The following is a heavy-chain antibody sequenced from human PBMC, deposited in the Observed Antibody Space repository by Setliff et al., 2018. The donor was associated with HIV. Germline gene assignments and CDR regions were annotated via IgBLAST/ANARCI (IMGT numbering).Heavy chain of an antibody. V-gene: IGHV3-48*03. CDR3: ARWGHSRDGMDV. CDR2: ISSSGSTI. D-gene: IGHD4-4*01. CDR1: GFTFSSYE. J-gene: IGHJ6*02. Sequence: LRLSCAASGFTFSSYEINWVRQAPGKGLEWLSYISSSGSTIYYADSVKGRFIISRDNAKNSLNLQMNSLRAEDTAVYYCARWGHSRDGMDVWGQGTTVTVS.